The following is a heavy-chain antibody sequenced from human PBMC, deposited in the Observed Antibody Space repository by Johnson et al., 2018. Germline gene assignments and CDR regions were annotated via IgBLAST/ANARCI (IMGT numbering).Heavy chain of an antibody. CDR2: IIPMFGTA. J-gene: IGHJ3*01. CDR3: ARGGDIEGRPSVRALDV. CDR1: GSTFNTYA. V-gene: IGHV1-69*12. D-gene: IGHD2-15*01. Sequence: QVQLVQSGAEVKNPGSSVKVSCKVSGSTFNTYAISWLRQASGQGLECLGGIIPMFGTANYAQKFQGRVTITADESTGTVYMELSSLKSEETAVYYWARGGDIEGRPSVRALDVWGRGTMVTVSS.